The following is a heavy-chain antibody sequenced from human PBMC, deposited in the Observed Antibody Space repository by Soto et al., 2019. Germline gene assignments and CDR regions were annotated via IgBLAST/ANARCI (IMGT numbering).Heavy chain of an antibody. V-gene: IGHV4-59*01. Sequence: SETLSLTCTVSGGSISSYYWSWIRQPPGKGLEWIGYIYYSGSTNYNPSLKSRVTISVDTSKNQFSLKLSSVTAADTAVYYCARGRRYSSTKGYGMDVWGQGTTVTVSS. CDR3: ARGRRYSSTKGYGMDV. CDR1: GGSISSYY. CDR2: IYYSGST. J-gene: IGHJ6*02. D-gene: IGHD6-13*01.